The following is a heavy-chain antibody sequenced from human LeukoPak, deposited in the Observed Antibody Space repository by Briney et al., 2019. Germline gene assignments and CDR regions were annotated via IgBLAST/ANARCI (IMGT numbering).Heavy chain of an antibody. Sequence: GGSLRLSCAASGFTFSSYAMSWVRQAPGKGLEWVSAISGSGGSTYYADSVKGRFTISRDNSKNTLYLQMNSLRAEDTAVYYCAKDIVVVPAAPTNAFDIWGQGTMVTVSS. J-gene: IGHJ3*02. CDR1: GFTFSSYA. CDR2: ISGSGGST. D-gene: IGHD2-2*01. CDR3: AKDIVVVPAAPTNAFDI. V-gene: IGHV3-23*01.